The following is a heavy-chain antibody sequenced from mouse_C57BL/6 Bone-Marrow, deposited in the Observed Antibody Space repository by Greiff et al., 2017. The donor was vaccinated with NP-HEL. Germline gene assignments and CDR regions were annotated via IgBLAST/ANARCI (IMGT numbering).Heavy chain of an antibody. CDR2: ISSGSSTN. CDR1: GFTFSDYG. CDR3: AGRWVLVYFDV. J-gene: IGHJ1*03. Sequence: EVKLMESGGGLVKPGGSLKLSCAASGFTFSDYGMHWVRQAPEKGLEWVADISSGSSTNYYADTVKGRFTISRDNAKNTLFLQMTSLRSEDTTMYYCAGRWVLVYFDVGGTGTTITVSS. D-gene: IGHD2-3*01. V-gene: IGHV5-17*01.